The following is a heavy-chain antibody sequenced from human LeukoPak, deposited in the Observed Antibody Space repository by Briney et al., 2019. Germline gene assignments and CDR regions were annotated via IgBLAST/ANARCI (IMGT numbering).Heavy chain of an antibody. J-gene: IGHJ4*02. CDR2: IYPGDSDI. CDR1: GYSFANYW. D-gene: IGHD3-16*01. CDR3: ARRGSTGLLFY. V-gene: IGHV5-51*01. Sequence: GESLRISRKGSGYSFANYWIACVRQIPGKGLEWMGIIYPGDSDIRYSPSSQGQVTISADKSIRTSYLQWSSLKASDTAMYYCARRGSTGLLFYWGQGTLVTVSS.